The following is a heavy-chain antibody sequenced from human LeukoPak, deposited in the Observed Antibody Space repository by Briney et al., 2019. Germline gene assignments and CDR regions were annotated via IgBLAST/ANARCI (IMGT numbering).Heavy chain of an antibody. J-gene: IGHJ4*02. V-gene: IGHV3-66*02. Sequence: PGGSLRLSCAASGFTVSSNYMSWVRQAPGKGLEWVSVIYSGGSTYYADSVKGRFTISRDNSKNTLYLQMNSLRAEDTAVYYCARSPPMSQFDYWGQGTLATVSS. CDR2: IYSGGST. D-gene: IGHD3-22*01. CDR1: GFTVSSNY. CDR3: ARSPPMSQFDY.